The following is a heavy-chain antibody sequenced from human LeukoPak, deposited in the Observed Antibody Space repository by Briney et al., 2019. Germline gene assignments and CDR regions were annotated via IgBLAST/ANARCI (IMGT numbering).Heavy chain of an antibody. CDR2: ISSSGSTI. V-gene: IGHV3-11*01. Sequence: GGSLRLSCAASGFTFSDYYMSWIRQAPGKGLEWVSYISSSGSTIYYADSVKGRFTTSRGNAKNSLYLQMNSLGAEDTAVYYCARSRIDMRPLEHWAQRPLDTVS. J-gene: IGHJ4*02. CDR1: GFTFSDYY. D-gene: IGHD2-15*01. CDR3: ARSRIDMRPLEH.